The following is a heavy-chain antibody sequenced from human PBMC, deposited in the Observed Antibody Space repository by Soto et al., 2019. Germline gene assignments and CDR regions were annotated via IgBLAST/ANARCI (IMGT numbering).Heavy chain of an antibody. V-gene: IGHV1-46*01. CDR1: GYTFTSYY. D-gene: IGHD2-2*01. J-gene: IGHJ4*02. Sequence: GASVKVSCKASGYTFTSYYMHWVRQAPGQGLEWMGVINPSGGSTSYAQNFQGRVTMTRDTSTSTVYMEVSSLRSEDTAVYYCAREMEYCGSTSCPFDYWGQGTLVTVSS. CDR2: INPSGGST. CDR3: AREMEYCGSTSCPFDY.